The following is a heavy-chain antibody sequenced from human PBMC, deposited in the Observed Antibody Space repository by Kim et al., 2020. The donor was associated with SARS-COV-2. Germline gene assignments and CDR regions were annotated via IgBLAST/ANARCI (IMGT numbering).Heavy chain of an antibody. CDR3: TTVFGTYIRGFFYY. V-gene: IGHV3-15*01. Sequence: GGSLRLSCAASGFTFINAWMNWVRQAPGKGLEWVGRIKSKTDGGTTDYAAPVQGRFTISRDDSKDTLFLQMTSLETDDTAVYYCTTVFGTYIRGFFYYWGQGPLVTVSS. CDR2: IKSKTDGGTT. D-gene: IGHD1-26*01. J-gene: IGHJ4*02. CDR1: GFTFINAW.